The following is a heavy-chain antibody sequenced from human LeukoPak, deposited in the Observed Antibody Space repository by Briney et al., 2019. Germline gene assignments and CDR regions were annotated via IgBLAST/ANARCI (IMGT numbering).Heavy chain of an antibody. V-gene: IGHV1-69*04. D-gene: IGHD1-7*01. CDR2: IIPILGIA. J-gene: IGHJ6*02. CDR1: GGTFSSYA. Sequence: SVKVPCKASGGTFSSYAISWVRQAPGQGLEWMGRIIPILGIANYAQKFQGRVTITADKSTSTAYMELSSLRSEDTAVYYCARPITGTSVDYYGMDVWGQGTTVTVSS. CDR3: ARPITGTSVDYYGMDV.